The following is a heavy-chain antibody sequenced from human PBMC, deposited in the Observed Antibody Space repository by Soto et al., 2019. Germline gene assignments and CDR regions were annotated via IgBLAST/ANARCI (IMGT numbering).Heavy chain of an antibody. CDR1: GGSFSGYY. CDR2: INHSGST. Sequence: SETLSLTCAVYGGSFSGYYWTWIRQPPGTGLEWIGEINHSGSTNYNPSLKSRVTISVDTSKNQFSLKLTSVTAADTAMYYCARSTIAPRLFMYPFDSWGQGTLVTVSS. J-gene: IGHJ4*02. D-gene: IGHD6-6*01. V-gene: IGHV4-34*01. CDR3: ARSTIAPRLFMYPFDS.